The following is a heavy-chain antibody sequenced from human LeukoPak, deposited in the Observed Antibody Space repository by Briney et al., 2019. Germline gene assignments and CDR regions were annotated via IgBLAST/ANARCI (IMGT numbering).Heavy chain of an antibody. D-gene: IGHD4-17*01. Sequence: GGSLRLSCAASGFTFSSYGMHWVRQAPGKGLEWVAVISYDGSNKYYADSVKGRFTIPRDNSKNTLYLQMSSLRAEDTAVYYCAKDPLYGTRDYVAFIDYWSPGTLVTVSS. V-gene: IGHV3-30*18. J-gene: IGHJ4*02. CDR1: GFTFSSYG. CDR3: AKDPLYGTRDYVAFIDY. CDR2: ISYDGSNK.